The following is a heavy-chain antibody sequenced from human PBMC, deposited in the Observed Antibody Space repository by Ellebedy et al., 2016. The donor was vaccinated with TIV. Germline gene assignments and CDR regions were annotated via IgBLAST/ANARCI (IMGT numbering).Heavy chain of an antibody. CDR1: GHTFSSYY. J-gene: IGHJ4*02. CDR3: ARGTDRYCTGGKCHRDFDH. Sequence: ASVKVSXXASGHTFSSYYIHWVRQAPGQGLEWMGIIFVSGGNANYAQRFQGRVTITADKSASIVYIELSSLTSEDTAVYYCARGTDRYCTGGKCHRDFDHWGQGSLVTVSS. CDR2: IFVSGGNA. V-gene: IGHV1-46*01. D-gene: IGHD2-8*02.